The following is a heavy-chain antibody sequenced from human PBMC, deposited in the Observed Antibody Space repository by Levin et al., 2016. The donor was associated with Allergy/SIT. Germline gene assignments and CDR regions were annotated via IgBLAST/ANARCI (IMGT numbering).Heavy chain of an antibody. CDR2: ISSSGSTI. V-gene: IGHV3-48*03. CDR3: ARVVGIIGSSWYVRGGQWGYGMDV. CDR1: GFTFSSYE. Sequence: GESLKISCAASGFTFSSYEMNWVRQAPGKGLEWVSYISSSGSTIYYADSVKGRFTISRDNAKNSLYLQMNSLRAEDTAVYYCARVVGIIGSSWYVRGGQWGYGMDVWGQGTTVTVSS. J-gene: IGHJ6*02. D-gene: IGHD6-13*01.